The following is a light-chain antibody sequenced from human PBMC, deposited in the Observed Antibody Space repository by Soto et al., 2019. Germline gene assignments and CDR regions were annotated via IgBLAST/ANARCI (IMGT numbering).Light chain of an antibody. CDR2: EAT. CDR1: SGDVGTYDL. Sequence: QSVLTQPASVSGSPGQSITISCTGTSGDVGTYDLVSWYQHHPGAAPKLMIYEATRRPSGISNRFSGSKSGNTASLTVSGLQAEDEADYYCTSYATGDTFPFGGGTKLTVL. CDR3: TSYATGDTFP. J-gene: IGLJ2*01. V-gene: IGLV2-14*02.